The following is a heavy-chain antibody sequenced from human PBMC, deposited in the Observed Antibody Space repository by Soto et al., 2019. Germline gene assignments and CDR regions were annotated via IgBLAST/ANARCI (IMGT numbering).Heavy chain of an antibody. CDR3: ARDPRASDAFDI. D-gene: IGHD1-26*01. V-gene: IGHV4-38-2*02. CDR2: IYHSGST. Sequence: DTLSLTCAVSGYSISIGYYWGWIRQPPAKGLEWIGRIYHSGSTYYNPSLKRRVTISVDTSKNHFSLKLISVTAADTAVYYCARDPRASDAFDIWGQGTTVTVSS. CDR1: GYSISIGYY. J-gene: IGHJ3*02.